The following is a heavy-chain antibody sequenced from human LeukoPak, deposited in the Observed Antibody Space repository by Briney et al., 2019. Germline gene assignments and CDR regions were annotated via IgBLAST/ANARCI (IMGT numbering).Heavy chain of an antibody. CDR2: IYYSGST. Sequence: PSETLSLTCTVSGGSISSYYWSWIRQPPGKGLEWIGYIYYSGSTNYNPSLKSRVTISVDASKNQFSLRLSSVTAADTAVYYCARHSFGFDSWGQGTLVTVSS. CDR3: ARHSFGFDS. J-gene: IGHJ4*02. V-gene: IGHV4-59*08. D-gene: IGHD3-3*01. CDR1: GGSISSYY.